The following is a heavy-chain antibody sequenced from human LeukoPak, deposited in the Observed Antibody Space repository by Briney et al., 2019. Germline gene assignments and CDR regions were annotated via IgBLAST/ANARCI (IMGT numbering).Heavy chain of an antibody. Sequence: SETLSLTCTVSGGSISSGSYYWSWIRQPAGKGLEWIGRIYTSGSTNYNPSLKSRVTISVDTSKNQFSLKLSSVTAADTAVYYCARQGSGWYDHYYYMDVWGKGTTVTISS. CDR3: ARQGSGWYDHYYYMDV. J-gene: IGHJ6*03. CDR1: GGSISSGSYY. V-gene: IGHV4-61*02. CDR2: IYTSGST. D-gene: IGHD6-19*01.